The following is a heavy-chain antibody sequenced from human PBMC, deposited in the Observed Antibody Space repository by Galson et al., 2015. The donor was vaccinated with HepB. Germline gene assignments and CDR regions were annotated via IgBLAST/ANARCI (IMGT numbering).Heavy chain of an antibody. J-gene: IGHJ3*02. V-gene: IGHV3-30-3*01. CDR1: GFTFSSYA. CDR2: ISYDGSNK. CDR3: ARPQAEWLLLSAFDI. D-gene: IGHD3-3*01. Sequence: SLRLSCAASGFTFSSYAMHWVRQAPGKGLEWVAVISYDGSNKYYADSVKGRFTISRDNSKNTLYLQMNSLRAEDTAVYYCARPQAEWLLLSAFDIWGQGTMVTVSS.